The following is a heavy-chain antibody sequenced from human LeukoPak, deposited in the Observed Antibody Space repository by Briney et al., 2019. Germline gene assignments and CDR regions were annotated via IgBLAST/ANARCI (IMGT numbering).Heavy chain of an antibody. CDR1: GFTFSSYW. Sequence: GGSLRLSCAASGFTFSSYWMHWVRQAPGKGLVWVSRINSDGSSTSYADSVKGRFTISRDNAKNTLYLQMNSLRAEDTAVYYCARVPFDYYDSSGPFDYWGQGTLVTVSP. CDR2: INSDGSST. D-gene: IGHD3-22*01. V-gene: IGHV3-74*01. J-gene: IGHJ4*02. CDR3: ARVPFDYYDSSGPFDY.